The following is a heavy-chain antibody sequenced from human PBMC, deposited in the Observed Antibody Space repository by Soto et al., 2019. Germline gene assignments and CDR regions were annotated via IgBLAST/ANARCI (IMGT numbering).Heavy chain of an antibody. J-gene: IGHJ6*02. CDR2: IIPIFGTA. CDR3: ARGRIREMATTLEYYYYGMDV. CDR1: GGTFSSYA. D-gene: IGHD5-12*01. Sequence: SVKVSCKASGGTFSSYAISWVRQAPGQGLEWMGGIIPIFGTANYAQKFQGRVTITADESTSTAYMELSSLRSEDTAVYYCARGRIREMATTLEYYYYGMDVWGQGTTVTVSS. V-gene: IGHV1-69*13.